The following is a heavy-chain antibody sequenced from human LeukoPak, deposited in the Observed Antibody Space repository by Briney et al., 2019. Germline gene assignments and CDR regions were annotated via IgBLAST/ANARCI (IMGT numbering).Heavy chain of an antibody. CDR2: INWNSGTI. CDR3: VKDTSAGYSNSWSDY. CDR1: GFTLDDYA. D-gene: IGHD6-13*01. J-gene: IGHJ4*02. V-gene: IGHV3-9*01. Sequence: GGSLRLSCTASGFTLDDYAMHWVRQAPGKGLEWVSGINWNSGTIGYADSVRGRFTISRDSAKNSLYLQMNGLRAEDTALYYCVKDTSAGYSNSWSDYWGQGTLVTVYS.